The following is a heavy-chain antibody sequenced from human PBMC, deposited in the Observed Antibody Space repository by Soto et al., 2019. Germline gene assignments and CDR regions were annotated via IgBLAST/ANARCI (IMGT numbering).Heavy chain of an antibody. Sequence: ASVKVSCKASGYTFTSYGISWVRQAPGQGLEWMGWISAYNGNTNYAQKLQGRVTMTTDTSTSTAYMELRSLRSDDTAVYYCARVHEAYCGGDCYSAYYYGMDVWGQGTTVTVSS. D-gene: IGHD2-21*02. CDR2: ISAYNGNT. V-gene: IGHV1-18*01. J-gene: IGHJ6*02. CDR3: ARVHEAYCGGDCYSAYYYGMDV. CDR1: GYTFTSYG.